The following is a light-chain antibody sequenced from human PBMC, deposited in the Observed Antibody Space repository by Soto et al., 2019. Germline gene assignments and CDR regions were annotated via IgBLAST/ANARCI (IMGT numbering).Light chain of an antibody. CDR2: EAS. CDR3: QQDNDSFPYT. V-gene: IGKV1-5*03. J-gene: IGKJ2*01. Sequence: DIQLTQSPSTLSASVGDRVTITCRASQSISSWLAWYQQKPGTAPKLLIYEASTLESGVPSRFTGIRSGTEFTLSVSSLQPDDFATYYCQQDNDSFPYTFGQGTKLEIK. CDR1: QSISSW.